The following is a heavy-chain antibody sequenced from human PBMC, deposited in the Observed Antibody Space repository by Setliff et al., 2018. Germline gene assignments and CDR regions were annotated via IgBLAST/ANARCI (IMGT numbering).Heavy chain of an antibody. J-gene: IGHJ3*02. V-gene: IGHV4-34*01. CDR1: DFSINSGYY. CDR3: ARGRRITMIVVPPGVFDI. Sequence: SETLSLTCSVSDFSINSGYYWSWIRQPPGKGPEWIGEIDQSGITNYNPSLKSRVTISIDTSKNQFSLRLSSVTATDTAVYYCARGRRITMIVVPPGVFDIWGQGTMVTVSS. D-gene: IGHD3-22*01. CDR2: IDQSGIT.